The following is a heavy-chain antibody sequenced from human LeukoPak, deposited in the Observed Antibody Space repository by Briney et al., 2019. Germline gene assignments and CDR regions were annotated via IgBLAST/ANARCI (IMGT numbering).Heavy chain of an antibody. CDR2: VTWNSVPI. CDR1: GFSFDDYA. J-gene: IGHJ4*01. Sequence: GGSLRLSCAASGFSFDDYAIHWVRQVPGKGLEWVSGVTWNSVPIGYADSVKGRFTISRDSSKNSVYLQMNSLTLEDTAFYYCAKNRSGWYYFDYWGHGTLDTVSS. V-gene: IGHV3-9*01. D-gene: IGHD6-19*01. CDR3: AKNRSGWYYFDY.